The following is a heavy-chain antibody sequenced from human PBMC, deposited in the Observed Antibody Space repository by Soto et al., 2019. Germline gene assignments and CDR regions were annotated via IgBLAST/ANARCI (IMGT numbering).Heavy chain of an antibody. CDR1: ARSISSYY. D-gene: IGHD3-10*01. J-gene: IGHJ6*02. CDR3: ASSWESLWFGDRYYYGMDV. V-gene: IGHV4-59*01. CDR2: IYYSGST. Sequence: PSETLSVTXTVSARSISSYYSSWIRQPPGNELEWIGYIYYSGSTNYTPSLKSRVTISVDTSKNQFSLKLSSVTAADTAVYYCASSWESLWFGDRYYYGMDVWGQGTTVTVSS.